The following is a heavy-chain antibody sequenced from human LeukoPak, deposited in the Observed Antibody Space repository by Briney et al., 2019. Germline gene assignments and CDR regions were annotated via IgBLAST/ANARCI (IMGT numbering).Heavy chain of an antibody. CDR2: INHSGST. D-gene: IGHD3-10*01. CDR1: GGSFSGYY. CDR3: ARARKWYYGSGSYYPYYFDY. J-gene: IGHJ4*02. Sequence: SETLSLTCAVYGGSFSGYYWSWIHQPPGKGLEWIGEINHSGSTNYNPSLKSRVTISVDTSKNQFSLKLSSVTAADTAVYYCARARKWYYGSGSYYPYYFDYWGQGTLVTVSS. V-gene: IGHV4-34*01.